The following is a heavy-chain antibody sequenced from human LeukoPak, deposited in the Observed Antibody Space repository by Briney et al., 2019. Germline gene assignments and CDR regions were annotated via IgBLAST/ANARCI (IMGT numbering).Heavy chain of an antibody. V-gene: IGHV1-2*02. CDR2: INCNSGGT. J-gene: IGHJ4*02. D-gene: IGHD4-17*01. Sequence: ASVKVSCKASGYTFTGYYLHWVRQAPGQGLEWIGWINCNSGGTNYAQKFQGRVTMTRDTSISTVYMELSRLIFDDTAVYYCARDKATVTTPYFDYWGQGTQVTVSS. CDR1: GYTFTGYY. CDR3: ARDKATVTTPYFDY.